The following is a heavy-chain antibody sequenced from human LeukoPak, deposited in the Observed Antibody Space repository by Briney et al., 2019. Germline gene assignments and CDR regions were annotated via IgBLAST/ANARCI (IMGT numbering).Heavy chain of an antibody. CDR1: GFTFDDYG. CDR2: INWNGGST. D-gene: IGHD3-22*01. CDR3: ARGYYDSSGYYSEFDY. J-gene: IGHJ4*02. Sequence: PGGSLRLSCAASGFTFDDYGMSWVRQAPGKGLEWVSGINWNGGSTGYADSVKGRFTISRDNAKNSLYLQMNSLRAEDTALYYCARGYYDSSGYYSEFDYWGQGTLVTVSS. V-gene: IGHV3-20*04.